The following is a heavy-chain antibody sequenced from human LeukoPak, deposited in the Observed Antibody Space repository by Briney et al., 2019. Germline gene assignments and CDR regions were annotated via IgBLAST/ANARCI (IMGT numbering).Heavy chain of an antibody. Sequence: GGSLRLSCAASGFTFRTYAMSWVRQAPGKGLEWVSYITTSGRTINYADSVKGRFTISRDNAKNSVFLQMSSLRAEDTAIYYCARGSTSWYYFDYWGQGSLVTVSS. CDR1: GFTFRTYA. CDR3: ARGSTSWYYFDY. V-gene: IGHV3-48*03. D-gene: IGHD2-2*01. CDR2: ITTSGRTI. J-gene: IGHJ4*02.